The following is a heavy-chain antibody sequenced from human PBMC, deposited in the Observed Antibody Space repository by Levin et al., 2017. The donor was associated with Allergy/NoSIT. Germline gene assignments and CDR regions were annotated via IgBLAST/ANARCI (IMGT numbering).Heavy chain of an antibody. CDR2: MNPNSGNT. J-gene: IGHJ6*02. D-gene: IGHD6-13*01. Sequence: ASVKVSCKTSGYTFTSYDINWVRQATGQGLEWMGWMNPNSGNTGYAQKFQGRVTMTRNTSISTAYMELSSLRSEDTAVYYCARACAAARGSYYDHVSDVWGEGTKVTVS. CDR1: GYTFTSYD. V-gene: IGHV1-8*01. CDR3: ARACAAARGSYYDHVSDV.